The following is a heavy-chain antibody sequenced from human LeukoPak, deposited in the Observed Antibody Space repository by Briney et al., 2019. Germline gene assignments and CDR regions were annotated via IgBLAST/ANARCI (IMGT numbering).Heavy chain of an antibody. Sequence: ASVKVSCKASGGTFSSYAISWVRQAPGQGLEWMGRIIPIFGTANYAQKFQGRVTITTDESTSTAYMELSSLRSEDTAVYYCARQCIAAVFHSDAFDIWGQGTMVTVSS. J-gene: IGHJ3*02. V-gene: IGHV1-69*05. CDR1: GGTFSSYA. D-gene: IGHD6-13*01. CDR2: IIPIFGTA. CDR3: ARQCIAAVFHSDAFDI.